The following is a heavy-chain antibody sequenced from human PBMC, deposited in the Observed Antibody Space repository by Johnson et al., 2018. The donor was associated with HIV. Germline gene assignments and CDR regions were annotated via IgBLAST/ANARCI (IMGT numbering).Heavy chain of an antibody. V-gene: IGHV3-74*01. CDR3: ARVEWELDAFDI. D-gene: IGHD1-26*01. CDR2: INSDGSSR. Sequence: EQLVESGGGLVQSGGSLRLSCAASGFTFSNHWMHWVRQAPGKGLVWVSRINSDGSSRNYADSVKGRFTISRDNAKNTLYLQMNSLRAEDTAVYYCARVEWELDAFDIWGQGTMVTVSS. CDR1: GFTFSNHW. J-gene: IGHJ3*02.